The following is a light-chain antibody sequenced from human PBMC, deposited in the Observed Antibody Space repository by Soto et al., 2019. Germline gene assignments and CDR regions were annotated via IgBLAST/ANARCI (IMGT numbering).Light chain of an antibody. CDR3: LRYNAFSQT. CDR1: QSMNSW. CDR2: DAS. J-gene: IGKJ1*01. V-gene: IGKV1-5*01. Sequence: DIQLTQSPSTLSASVGDRVTITCRASQSMNSWLAWYQQKPGEAPKVLIYDASSLESGVPSRFSGSGSGTEFTLTIGSLQPEDSATYYCLRYNAFSQTFGQGTKVDIK.